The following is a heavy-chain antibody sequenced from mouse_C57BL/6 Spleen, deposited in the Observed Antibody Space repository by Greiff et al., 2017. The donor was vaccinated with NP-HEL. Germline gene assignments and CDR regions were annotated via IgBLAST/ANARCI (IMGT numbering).Heavy chain of an antibody. D-gene: IGHD1-1*01. CDR2: FYPGSGSI. V-gene: IGHV1-62-2*01. CDR3: ARQEGTTVVEDYYAMDY. Sequence: VQLQQSGAELVKPGASVKLSCKASGYTFTEYTIHWVKQRSGQGLEWIGWFYPGSGSIKYNEKFKDKATLTADKSSSTVYMELSRLTSEDSAVYFCARQEGTTVVEDYYAMDYWGQGTSVTVSS. CDR1: GYTFTEYT. J-gene: IGHJ4*01.